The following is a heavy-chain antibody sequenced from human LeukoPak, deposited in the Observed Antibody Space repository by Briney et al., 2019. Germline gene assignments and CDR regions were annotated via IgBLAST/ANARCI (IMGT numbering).Heavy chain of an antibody. CDR3: VKDIAAARDY. V-gene: IGHV3-64D*09. CDR2: ISSNGGST. J-gene: IGHJ4*02. CDR1: GFTFSSYA. D-gene: IGHD6-13*01. Sequence: GGSLRLSCSASGFTFSSYAMHWVRQAPGKGLEYVSAISSNGGSTYYADSVKGRFTISRDDSKNTLYLQMSSLRAEGTAVYYCVKDIAAARDYWGQGTLVTVSS.